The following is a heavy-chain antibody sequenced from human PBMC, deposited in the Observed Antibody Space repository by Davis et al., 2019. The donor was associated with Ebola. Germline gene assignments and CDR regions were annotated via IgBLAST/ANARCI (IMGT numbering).Heavy chain of an antibody. V-gene: IGHV5-10-1*01. J-gene: IGHJ6*02. CDR2: IDTSDSET. CDR3: AKSPRGGVYDFGMDV. CDR1: GYSFPNHW. Sequence: PGGSLRLSCKASGYSFPNHWITWVRQMPGKGLEWMGRIDTSDSETNYSPSTQGHVTISADKSITTAYLQWSSLEASDTGMYYCAKSPRGGVYDFGMDVWGQGTTVTVSS.